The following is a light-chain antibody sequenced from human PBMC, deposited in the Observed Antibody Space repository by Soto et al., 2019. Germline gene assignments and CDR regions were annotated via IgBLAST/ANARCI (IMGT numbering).Light chain of an antibody. CDR1: QSVSSSY. CDR2: GAS. V-gene: IGKV3-20*01. J-gene: IGKJ5*01. CDR3: QQYGSSPPIT. Sequence: EIVLTQSPATLSLSPGARATLSCRASQSVSSSYLAWYQQKPGQAPRLLIYGASSRATGIPDRFSGSGSGTDFTLTISRLEPEDFAVYYCQQYGSSPPITFGQGTRLEIK.